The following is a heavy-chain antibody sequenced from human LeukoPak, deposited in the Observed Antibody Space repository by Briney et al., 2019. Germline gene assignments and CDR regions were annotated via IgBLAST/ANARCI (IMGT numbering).Heavy chain of an antibody. CDR2: IYSGGST. Sequence: GGSLRLSCVASKFTFSSYAMSWVRQAPGEGLEWVSVIYSGGSTYYADSVKGRFTISRDNSKNTLYLQMNSLRAEDTAVYYCARGSTFDIWGQGTMVTVSS. J-gene: IGHJ3*02. V-gene: IGHV3-53*01. CDR3: ARGSTFDI. CDR1: KFTFSSYA.